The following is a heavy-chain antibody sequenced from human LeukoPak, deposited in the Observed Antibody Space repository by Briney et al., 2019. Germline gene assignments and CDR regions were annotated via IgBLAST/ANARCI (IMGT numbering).Heavy chain of an antibody. CDR3: AREGKAARREFDY. D-gene: IGHD6-6*01. Sequence: SSETLSLTCIVSGVSIRSDTYYWNWIRQPPGKGLEWIGDINHSGNTNYNPSLKSRVTISVDTSKNQFSLKLKSVTAADTAVYYCAREGKAARREFDYWGQGTLVTVSS. CDR2: INHSGNT. CDR1: GVSIRSDTYY. V-gene: IGHV4-39*07. J-gene: IGHJ4*02.